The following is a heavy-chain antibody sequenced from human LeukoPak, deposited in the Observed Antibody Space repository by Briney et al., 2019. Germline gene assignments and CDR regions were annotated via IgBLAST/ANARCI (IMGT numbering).Heavy chain of an antibody. Sequence: GGSLRLSCAASGFTFSSYAMSWVRQAPGKGLEWVSAISGSGGSTYYADSVKGRLTISRDNSKNTLYLQMNSLRAEDTAVYYCAKCRDYGGNRGDFDYWGQGTLVTVSS. CDR3: AKCRDYGGNRGDFDY. J-gene: IGHJ4*02. CDR1: GFTFSSYA. V-gene: IGHV3-23*01. D-gene: IGHD4-23*01. CDR2: ISGSGGST.